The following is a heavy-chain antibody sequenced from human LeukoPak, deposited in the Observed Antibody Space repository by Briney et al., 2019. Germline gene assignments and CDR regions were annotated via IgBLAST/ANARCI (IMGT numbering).Heavy chain of an antibody. D-gene: IGHD3-22*01. CDR3: AGYYYDSSGYETFDY. CDR2: IIPILGIA. V-gene: IGHV1-69*04. Sequence: SVKVSCKASGGTFSSYAISWVRQAPGQGLEWLGRIIPILGIANYAQKFQGRVTITADKSTSTAYMELSSLRSEDTAVYYCAGYYYDSSGYETFDYWGQGTLVTVSS. CDR1: GGTFSSYA. J-gene: IGHJ4*02.